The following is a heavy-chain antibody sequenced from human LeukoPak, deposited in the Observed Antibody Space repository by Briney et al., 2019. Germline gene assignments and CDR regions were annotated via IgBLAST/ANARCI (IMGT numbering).Heavy chain of an antibody. CDR3: AREIPGGAVTLDY. V-gene: IGHV3-7*01. D-gene: IGHD1-26*01. Sequence: GGSLRLSCAASGFTFSTYWMSWVRQAPGKGLEWVANIKEDGSEKYHVDSVKGRFTISRDNAKNSLYLQMNSLRAEDSAVYYCAREIPGGAVTLDYWGQGTLVTVSS. CDR1: GFTFSTYW. CDR2: IKEDGSEK. J-gene: IGHJ4*02.